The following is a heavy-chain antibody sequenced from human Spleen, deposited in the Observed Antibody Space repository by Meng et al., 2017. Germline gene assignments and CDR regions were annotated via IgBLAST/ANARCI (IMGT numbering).Heavy chain of an antibody. V-gene: IGHV4-30-4*01. CDR3: ATKDIGSGWKGTDF. D-gene: IGHD6-19*01. Sequence: QVQLQESGPGLVEPSQTLSLTCTVSGGSMSSGNYYWSWIRQPPGKGLEWIGDIYYSGSTFYSPSLKSRVTISVDTSKNQFSLKLKSVTAADTAVYYCATKDIGSGWKGTDFWGQGTLVTVSS. CDR1: GGSMSSGNYY. J-gene: IGHJ4*02. CDR2: IYYSGST.